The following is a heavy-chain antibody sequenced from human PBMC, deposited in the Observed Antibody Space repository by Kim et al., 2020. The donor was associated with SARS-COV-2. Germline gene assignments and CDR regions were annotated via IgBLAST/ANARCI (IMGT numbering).Heavy chain of an antibody. D-gene: IGHD6-13*01. J-gene: IGHJ5*02. CDR1: GFTFDDYT. V-gene: IGHV3-43*01. Sequence: GGSLRLSCAASGFTFDDYTMHWVRQAPGKGLEWVSLISWDGGSTYYADSVKGRFTISRDNSKNSLYLQMNSLRTEDTALYYCAKDGTYRYSSSWYISGRFDPWGQGTLVTVSS. CDR3: AKDGTYRYSSSWYISGRFDP. CDR2: ISWDGGST.